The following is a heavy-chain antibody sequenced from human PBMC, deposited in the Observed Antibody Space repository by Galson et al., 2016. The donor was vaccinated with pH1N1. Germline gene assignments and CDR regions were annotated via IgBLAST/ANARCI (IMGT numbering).Heavy chain of an antibody. J-gene: IGHJ5*01. Sequence: PALVKPTQTLTLTCTFSGFSLSTSGVGVGWIRQPPGKALEWLALIYWNDDKRYSPSLKSRLTITKDTSKNQVVLTMTNMDPVDTATYYCAHSLYGDYVGWFDSWGQVTLVTVSS. CDR1: GFSLSTSGVG. D-gene: IGHD4-17*01. CDR3: AHSLYGDYVGWFDS. CDR2: IYWNDDK. V-gene: IGHV2-5*01.